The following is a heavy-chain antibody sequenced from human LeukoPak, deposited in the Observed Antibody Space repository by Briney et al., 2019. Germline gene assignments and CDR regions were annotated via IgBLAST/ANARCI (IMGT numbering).Heavy chain of an antibody. CDR3: ARDDYYGSGSYGFDP. J-gene: IGHJ5*02. V-gene: IGHV4-59*01. Sequence: SETLSLTCTLSGGSISTYYWSWIRQPPGKGLEWIGYIYHSGSTNYNPSLKSRVTISVDTSKNQFSLKLSSVTAADTAVYYCARDDYYGSGSYGFDPWGQGTLVTVSS. D-gene: IGHD3-10*01. CDR2: IYHSGST. CDR1: GGSISTYY.